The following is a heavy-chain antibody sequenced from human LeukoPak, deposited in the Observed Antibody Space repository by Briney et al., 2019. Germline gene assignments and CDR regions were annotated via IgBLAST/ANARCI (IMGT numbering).Heavy chain of an antibody. Sequence: SETLSLTCAVYGGSFSGYYWSWIRQPPGKGLEWIGEINHSGSTNYNPSLKSRVTISVDTSKNQFSLKLSSVTAADTAVYYCARVAFPNYDFWSGYYTGDYYYYMDVWGKGTTVTVSS. CDR3: ARVAFPNYDFWSGYYTGDYYYYMDV. CDR2: INHSGST. D-gene: IGHD3-3*01. J-gene: IGHJ6*03. CDR1: GGSFSGYY. V-gene: IGHV4-34*01.